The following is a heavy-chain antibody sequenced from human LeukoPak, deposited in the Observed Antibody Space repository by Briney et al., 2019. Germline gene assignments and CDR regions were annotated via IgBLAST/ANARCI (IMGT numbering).Heavy chain of an antibody. V-gene: IGHV4-39*07. D-gene: IGHD3-3*01. CDR1: GGSISSSSYY. J-gene: IGHJ4*02. Sequence: KPSETLSLTCTVSGGSISSSSYYWGWIRQPPGKGLEWIGSIYYSGSTYYNPSLKSRVTISVDTSKNQFSLKLSSVTAADTAVYYCARDRSYDFWSGYSHWGQGTLVTVSS. CDR2: IYYSGST. CDR3: ARDRSYDFWSGYSH.